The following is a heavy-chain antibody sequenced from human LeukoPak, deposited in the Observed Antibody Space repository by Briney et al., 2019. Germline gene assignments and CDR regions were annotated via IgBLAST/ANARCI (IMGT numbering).Heavy chain of an antibody. D-gene: IGHD6-13*01. CDR3: AKFGGYSSSWYSVGGFEY. J-gene: IGHJ4*02. Sequence: GGSLRLSCAASGFTFSSYAMSWVRQAPGKGLEWVSAISGSGGSTYYADSVKGRFTISRDNSKNTLYLQMNCLRAEDTAVYYCAKFGGYSSSWYSVGGFEYWGQGTLVTVSS. CDR2: ISGSGGST. V-gene: IGHV3-23*01. CDR1: GFTFSSYA.